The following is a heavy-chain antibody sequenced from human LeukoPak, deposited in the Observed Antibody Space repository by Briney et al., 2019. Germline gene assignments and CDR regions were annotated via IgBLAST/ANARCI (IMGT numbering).Heavy chain of an antibody. J-gene: IGHJ3*01. D-gene: IGHD3-22*01. CDR3: AVAGVRYYDSSGLHAFDF. CDR2: MLYSGST. CDR1: GGSISSRSHC. V-gene: IGHV4-39*01. Sequence: PSETLSLTCTVSGGSISSRSHCWGWIRQPPGKGLEWIGTMLYSGSTYYNPSLKSRVAISVDTSENQFSLELNSVTAADTAVYYCAVAGVRYYDSSGLHAFDFWGRGTMVTVSS.